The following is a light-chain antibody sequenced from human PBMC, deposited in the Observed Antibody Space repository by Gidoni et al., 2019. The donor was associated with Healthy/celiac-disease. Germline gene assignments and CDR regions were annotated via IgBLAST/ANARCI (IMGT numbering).Light chain of an antibody. CDR3: QQYDNLPLT. CDR2: DAS. Sequence: DIQMTQSPSSLSASVEDRVTITCQASQDISKYLNWYQQNPGKAPKLLIYDASNLETGVPSRFSGSGSGTDFTFTISSLQPEDIATYYCQQYDNLPLTFGGGTKVEIK. CDR1: QDISKY. J-gene: IGKJ4*01. V-gene: IGKV1-33*01.